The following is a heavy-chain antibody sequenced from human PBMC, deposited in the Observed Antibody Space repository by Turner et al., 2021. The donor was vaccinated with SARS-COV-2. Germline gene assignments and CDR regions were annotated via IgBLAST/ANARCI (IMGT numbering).Heavy chain of an antibody. Sequence: QLLLQHWAAGLLKPPQPLSPTCAVHGGSFNDYYGSWTRHPPGKGLEWIGEINHIGSTNYNPSLKSRVTISVDTSKNQFSLKLRSVTAADTAVYYCATWLATSNRNYWGQGTLVTVSS. J-gene: IGHJ4*02. D-gene: IGHD5-12*01. CDR3: ATWLATSNRNY. V-gene: IGHV4-34*01. CDR2: INHIGST. CDR1: GGSFNDYY.